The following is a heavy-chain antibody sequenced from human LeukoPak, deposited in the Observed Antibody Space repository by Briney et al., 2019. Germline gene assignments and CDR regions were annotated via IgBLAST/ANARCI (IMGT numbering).Heavy chain of an antibody. Sequence: TSETLSLTCTVSGGSISSYYWSWIRQPPGKGLEWIGNIYYSGSTNYNPSLKSRVTISVDTSKNQFSLKLSSVTAADTAVYYCARDPAGYAFDYWGQGTLVTVSS. V-gene: IGHV4-59*01. CDR2: IYYSGST. D-gene: IGHD2-2*01. CDR1: GGSISSYY. CDR3: ARDPAGYAFDY. J-gene: IGHJ4*02.